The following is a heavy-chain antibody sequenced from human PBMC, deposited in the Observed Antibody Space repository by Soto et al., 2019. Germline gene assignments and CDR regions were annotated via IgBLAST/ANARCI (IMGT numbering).Heavy chain of an antibody. V-gene: IGHV2-5*02. CDR3: AHRVLRTVFGLVTTTAIYFDF. CDR1: GFSLTTSGVG. D-gene: IGHD3-3*01. Sequence: QITLNESGPTLVKPTQTLTLTCTFSGFSLTTSGVGVGWIRQSPGXAPEWLALIYWDDDKRYSPSLKSRLTITKDTSKNQVVLTMANLDPADTATYYCAHRVLRTVFGLVTTTAIYFDFWGQGTPVAVSS. J-gene: IGHJ4*02. CDR2: IYWDDDK.